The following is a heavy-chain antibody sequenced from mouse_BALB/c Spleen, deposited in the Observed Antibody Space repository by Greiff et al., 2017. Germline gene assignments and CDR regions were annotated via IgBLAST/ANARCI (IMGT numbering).Heavy chain of an antibody. CDR2: INPSTGYT. J-gene: IGHJ4*01. CDR1: GYTFTSYW. D-gene: IGHD2-3*01. CDR3: ARWLLHAMDY. V-gene: IGHV1-7*01. Sequence: VQLQQSGAELAKPGASVKMSCKASGYTFTSYWMHWVKQRPGQGLEWIGYINPSTGYTEYNQKFKDKATLTADKSSSTAYMQLSSLTSEDSAVYYCARWLLHAMDYWGQGTSGTVSS.